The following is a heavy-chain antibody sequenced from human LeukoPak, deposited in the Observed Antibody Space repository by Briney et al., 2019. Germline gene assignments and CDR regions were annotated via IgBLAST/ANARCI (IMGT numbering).Heavy chain of an antibody. CDR3: ASWPVGSGSKVDY. V-gene: IGHV1-2*02. CDR1: GYTFSGYY. CDR2: INPNSGGT. J-gene: IGHJ4*02. D-gene: IGHD3-10*01. Sequence: ASVKVSCKTSGYTFSGYYLHWVRQAPGEGLEWMGWINPNSGGTSYAQKFQGRVTMTRDTSISTAYMELASLTFDDTAVYYCASWPVGSGSKVDYWGQGTLVTVSS.